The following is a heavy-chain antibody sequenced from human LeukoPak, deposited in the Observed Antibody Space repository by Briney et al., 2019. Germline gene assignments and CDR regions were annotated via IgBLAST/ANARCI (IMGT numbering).Heavy chain of an antibody. V-gene: IGHV3-30*02. CDR3: ARDQDILTGYPIPLDY. J-gene: IGHJ4*02. CDR2: IRYDGSNK. D-gene: IGHD3-9*01. Sequence: PGGSLRLSCAASGFTFSSYGMHWVRQAPGKGLEWVAFIRYDGSNKYYADSVKGRFTISRDNSKNTLYLQMNSLRAEDTAVYYCARDQDILTGYPIPLDYWGQGTLVTVSS. CDR1: GFTFSSYG.